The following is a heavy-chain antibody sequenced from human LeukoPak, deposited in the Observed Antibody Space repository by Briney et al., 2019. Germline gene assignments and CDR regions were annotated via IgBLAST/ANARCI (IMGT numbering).Heavy chain of an antibody. CDR2: ISYDGSNK. J-gene: IGHJ4*02. Sequence: GRSLRLSCAASGFTFSSYAMHWVRQAPGKGLEWVAVISYDGSNKYYADSVKGRFTISRDNSKNPLYLQMNSLRAEDTAVYYCAREGMVVAPRYSSYFDYWGQGTLVTVSS. V-gene: IGHV3-30*01. CDR3: AREGMVVAPRYSSYFDY. CDR1: GFTFSSYA. D-gene: IGHD2-15*01.